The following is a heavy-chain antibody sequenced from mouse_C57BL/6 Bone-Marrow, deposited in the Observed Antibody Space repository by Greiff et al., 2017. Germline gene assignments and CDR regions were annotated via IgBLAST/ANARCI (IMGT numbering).Heavy chain of an antibody. D-gene: IGHD1-1*01. V-gene: IGHV2-2*01. CDR3: ARNHYYGSSHLFAY. Sequence: QVQLQQSGPGLVQPSQSLSITCTVSGFSLTSYGVHWVRQSPGKGLEWLGVIWSGGSTDYTAAFISRLSISKDNSKSQVFFKRNSLQADDTAIYYCARNHYYGSSHLFAYWGQGTLVTVAA. J-gene: IGHJ3*01. CDR2: IWSGGST. CDR1: GFSLTSYG.